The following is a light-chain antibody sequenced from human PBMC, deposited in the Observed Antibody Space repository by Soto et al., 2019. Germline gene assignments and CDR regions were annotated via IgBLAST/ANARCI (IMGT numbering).Light chain of an antibody. J-gene: IGLJ1*01. Sequence: QSALTQPPSVSGSPRQSITIACTGTNSDVGAYDFVSWYRHHPGKAPQLIIFEVTSRPSGVSHRFSGSKSGNTASLTISELQAEDEAHYYCCSYSSRSTLVFGTGTKFTVL. V-gene: IGLV2-14*01. CDR1: NSDVGAYDF. CDR3: CSYSSRSTLV. CDR2: EVT.